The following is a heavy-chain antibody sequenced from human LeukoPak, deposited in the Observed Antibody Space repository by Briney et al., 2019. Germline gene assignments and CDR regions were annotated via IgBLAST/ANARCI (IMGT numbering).Heavy chain of an antibody. J-gene: IGHJ3*02. CDR2: IRQDGGET. CDR1: GLTFSRDW. D-gene: IGHD2-21*02. CDR3: TSHTGTGDAFRPFHI. Sequence: GGSLRLSCEASGLTFSRDWMGWVRQAPGKGLEWVANIRQDGGETYYGDSVKGRFTISRDNAKNSLYLQMNSLRAEDTAVYYCTSHTGTGDAFRPFHIWGQGTMVTVSS. V-gene: IGHV3-7*01.